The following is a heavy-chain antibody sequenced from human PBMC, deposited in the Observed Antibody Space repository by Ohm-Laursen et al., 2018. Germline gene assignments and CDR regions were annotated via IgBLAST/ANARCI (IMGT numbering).Heavy chain of an antibody. CDR3: ARDQWELPDY. CDR1: GFTVSSNY. V-gene: IGHV3-66*01. CDR2: IYSGGST. D-gene: IGHD1-26*01. Sequence: SLRLSCTASGFTVSSNYMSWVRQAPGKGLEWVSVIYSGGSTYYEDSVKGRFTISRDNSKNTLYLQMNSLRAEDTAVYYCARDQWELPDYWGQGTLVTVSS. J-gene: IGHJ4*02.